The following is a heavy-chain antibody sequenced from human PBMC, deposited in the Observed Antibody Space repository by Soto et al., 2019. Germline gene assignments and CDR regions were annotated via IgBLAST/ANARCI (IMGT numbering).Heavy chain of an antibody. D-gene: IGHD4-17*01. J-gene: IGHJ3*02. CDR2: ISASGDTT. CDR3: ARPRGYGVFDAYDI. CDR1: GFTFSTYA. V-gene: IGHV3-23*01. Sequence: EAQLLESGGGLLQPGGSLRLSCAASGFTFSTYAMCWVRQAPGKGLEWVSAISASGDTTYYADSVKGRFTISRDNSMNALYLQISSLRIEDTAVYYCARPRGYGVFDAYDIWGQGTMVTVSS.